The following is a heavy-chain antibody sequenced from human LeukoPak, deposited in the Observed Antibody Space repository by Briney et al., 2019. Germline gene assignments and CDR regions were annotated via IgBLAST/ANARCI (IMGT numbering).Heavy chain of an antibody. J-gene: IGHJ4*02. CDR2: INHSGST. Sequence: SETLSLTCAVYGGSFSGYYWSWIRQPPGKGLEWIGEINHSGSTNYNPSLKSRVTISVDTSKNQFSLKLSSVTAADTAVYYCARGEYSSGWYYGYWGQGTLVTVSS. D-gene: IGHD6-19*01. V-gene: IGHV4-34*01. CDR3: ARGEYSSGWYYGY. CDR1: GGSFSGYY.